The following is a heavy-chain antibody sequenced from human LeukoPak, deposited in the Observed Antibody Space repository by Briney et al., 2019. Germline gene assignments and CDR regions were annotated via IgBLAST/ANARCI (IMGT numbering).Heavy chain of an antibody. J-gene: IGHJ5*02. V-gene: IGHV3-7*01. CDR2: IKQDGSEK. CDR1: GFTFSSYW. Sequence: GGSLRLSCAASGFTFSSYWMSWVRQAPGKGLEWVANIKQDGSEKYYVDSVKGRFTISRDNSKNTLYLQMNSLRAEDTAVYYCARDGTGYTNGRWFDPWGQGTLVTVSS. D-gene: IGHD6-13*01. CDR3: ARDGTGYTNGRWFDP.